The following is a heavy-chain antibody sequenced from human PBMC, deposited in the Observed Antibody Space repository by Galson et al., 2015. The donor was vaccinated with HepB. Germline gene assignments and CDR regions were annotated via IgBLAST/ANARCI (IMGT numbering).Heavy chain of an antibody. V-gene: IGHV3-7*01. CDR1: GFTFSRFW. CDR3: ARDVAVTALGSFDI. D-gene: IGHD2-21*02. Sequence: SLRLSCAASGFTFSRFWMSWVRQAPGKGLEWVANIEEDGGETHYVDSVKGRFTISRDNAKNSLYLQMSSLTAGDTAVYYCARDVAVTALGSFDIWGLGTLVTVSS. CDR2: IEEDGGET. J-gene: IGHJ3*02.